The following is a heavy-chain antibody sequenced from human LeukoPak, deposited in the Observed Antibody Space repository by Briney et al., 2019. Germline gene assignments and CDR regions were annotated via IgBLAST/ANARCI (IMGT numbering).Heavy chain of an antibody. D-gene: IGHD5-12*01. V-gene: IGHV4-31*03. CDR1: GVSISNGGHY. CDR2: IQYSGTV. J-gene: IGHJ4*02. CDR3: ARDQRSGFFDY. Sequence: SETLSLTCTVSGVSISNGGHYWSWIRQLPGKGLEWIGYIQYSGTVYYNPSLKSRVTISVDTSKNQFSLKLNSVTAADTAVYYCARDQRSGFFDYWGQGTLVTVSS.